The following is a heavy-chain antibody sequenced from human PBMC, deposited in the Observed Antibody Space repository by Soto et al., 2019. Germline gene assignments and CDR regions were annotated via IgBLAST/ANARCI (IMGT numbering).Heavy chain of an antibody. CDR3: AMEYCSSTSCYRDD. CDR1: GGTFSSYT. V-gene: IGHV1-69*02. Sequence: QVQLVQSGAEVKKPGSSVKVSYKASGGTFSSYTISWVRQAPGQGLEWMGRIIPSLGIAYYAQKFQGRVTITADKSTSTAYMELSSLRSEDTAVYYCAMEYCSSTSCYRDDWGQGTLVTVSS. J-gene: IGHJ4*02. D-gene: IGHD2-2*02. CDR2: IIPSLGIA.